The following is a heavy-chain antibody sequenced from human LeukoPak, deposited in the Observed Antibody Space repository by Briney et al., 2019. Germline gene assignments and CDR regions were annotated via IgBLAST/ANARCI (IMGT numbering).Heavy chain of an antibody. D-gene: IGHD3-3*01. Sequence: GGSLRLSCAASGFTFSSYGMHWVRQAPGKGLEWVAFIRYDGSNKYYADSVKGRFTISRDNSKNTLYLQMNSLRAEDTAVYYCARVWFLEWLFYFDYWGQGTLVTVSS. V-gene: IGHV3-30*02. CDR1: GFTFSSYG. CDR2: IRYDGSNK. CDR3: ARVWFLEWLFYFDY. J-gene: IGHJ4*02.